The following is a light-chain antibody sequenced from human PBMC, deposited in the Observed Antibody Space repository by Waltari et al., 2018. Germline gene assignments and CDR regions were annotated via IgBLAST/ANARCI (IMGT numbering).Light chain of an antibody. Sequence: QSALTQPASVSGSPGQSITISCPGTISHVGSSNYVSWYQQHPGKAPKLMIYDVSNRPSGVSNRFSGSKSGNTASLTISGLQAEDEADYYCSSHTSSNTWVFGGGTNLTVL. J-gene: IGLJ3*02. CDR3: SSHTSSNTWV. V-gene: IGLV2-14*03. CDR2: DVS. CDR1: ISHVGSSNY.